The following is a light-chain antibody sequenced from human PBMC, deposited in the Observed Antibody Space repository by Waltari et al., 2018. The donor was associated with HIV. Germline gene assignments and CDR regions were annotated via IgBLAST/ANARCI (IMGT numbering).Light chain of an antibody. CDR2: EDS. CDR1: SSDVGGYNY. Sequence: QSALTQPASVSGSPGQSITISCTGTSSDVGGYNYVSWFQQHPGKAPQLRIYEDSNRPSGVSSRFSGSKAGNTASLTISGRQAEDEADYYCSSYTSSSTLVFGTGTKVTVL. J-gene: IGLJ1*01. V-gene: IGLV2-14*01. CDR3: SSYTSSSTLV.